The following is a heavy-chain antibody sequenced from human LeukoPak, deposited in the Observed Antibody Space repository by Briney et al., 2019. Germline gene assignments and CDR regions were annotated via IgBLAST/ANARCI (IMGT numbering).Heavy chain of an antibody. D-gene: IGHD6-13*01. CDR3: ARVTGQLASAEYFQH. Sequence: ETLSLTCTVSGGSISSYYWSWIRQPAGKGLEWIGRIYTSGSTNYNPSLKSRVTMSVDTSKNQFSLKLSSVTAADTAVYYCARVTGQLASAEYFQHWGQGTLVTVSS. V-gene: IGHV4-4*07. CDR1: GGSISSYY. J-gene: IGHJ1*01. CDR2: IYTSGST.